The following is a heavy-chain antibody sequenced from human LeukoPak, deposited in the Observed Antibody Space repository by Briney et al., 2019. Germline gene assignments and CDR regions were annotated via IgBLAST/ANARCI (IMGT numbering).Heavy chain of an antibody. Sequence: GGSLRLSCSASGFTVSSSYMNWVRQAPGKGLEWVSVIYSTGSTQYADSVKGRFTISRDKSKNTLFLEMNSLRAEDTAVYYCARNLDTAMATSFDCWGQGTLVTVSS. J-gene: IGHJ4*02. CDR1: GFTVSSSY. CDR2: IYSTGST. V-gene: IGHV3-53*01. CDR3: ARNLDTAMATSFDC. D-gene: IGHD5-18*01.